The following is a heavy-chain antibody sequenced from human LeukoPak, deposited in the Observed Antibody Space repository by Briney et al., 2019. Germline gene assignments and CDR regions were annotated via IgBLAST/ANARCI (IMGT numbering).Heavy chain of an antibody. D-gene: IGHD3-22*01. V-gene: IGHV1-18*01. CDR3: ARGYDSSGYYYGDY. CDR2: ISVYSGNT. Sequence: ASVKASCKASGYTFTSYGISWVRQAPAQGLEWMGWISVYSGNTDYTQKLQGRVTMTTDASTTTAYMELRSLRSDDTAVYYCARGYDSSGYYYGDYWGQGTLVTVSS. J-gene: IGHJ4*02. CDR1: GYTFTSYG.